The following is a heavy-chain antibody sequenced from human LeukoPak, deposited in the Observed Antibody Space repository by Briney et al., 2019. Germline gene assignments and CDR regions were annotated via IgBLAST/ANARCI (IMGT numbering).Heavy chain of an antibody. D-gene: IGHD3-10*01. CDR2: ISGGSSGST. V-gene: IGHV3-23*01. Sequence: GGSLRLSCAASGFTFSDYAMSWVRQAPGKGLEWLSVISGGSSGSTYYADSVKGRFTISRDNSKNTLYLQMNSLRAEDTAVYYCARDYYYGSGSHFDYWGQGTLVTVSS. J-gene: IGHJ4*02. CDR3: ARDYYYGSGSHFDY. CDR1: GFTFSDYA.